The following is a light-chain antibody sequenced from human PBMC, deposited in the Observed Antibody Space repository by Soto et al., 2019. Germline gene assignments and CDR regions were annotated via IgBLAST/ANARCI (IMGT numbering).Light chain of an antibody. J-gene: IGKJ2*01. CDR1: QSINNW. V-gene: IGKV1-39*01. Sequence: DIQMTQSPSTMSESLVDRVTITCRASQSINNWLAWYQQKPGKAPKLMIYDASSLESGVPSRFSGSGSGTDFTLTISSLQPEDYATYYCQQSYSTPPRYTFGQGNKVDIK. CDR3: QQSYSTPPRYT. CDR2: DAS.